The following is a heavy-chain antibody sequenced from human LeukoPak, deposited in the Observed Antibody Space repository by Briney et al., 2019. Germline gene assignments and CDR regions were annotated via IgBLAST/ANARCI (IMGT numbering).Heavy chain of an antibody. V-gene: IGHV3-23*01. CDR2: ISGSGDST. J-gene: IGHJ3*02. Sequence: GGSLRLSCAASGFTFSTYAVNWVRQAPGKGLEWVSTISGSGDSTYYADSVKGRFTISRDNSKDTLYLQMSSVRVDDTAVYYCARDSQDAFDIWGQGTMVTVSS. CDR1: GFTFSTYA. CDR3: ARDSQDAFDI.